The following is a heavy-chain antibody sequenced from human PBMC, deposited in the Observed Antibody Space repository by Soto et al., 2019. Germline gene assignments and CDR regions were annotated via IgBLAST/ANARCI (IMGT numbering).Heavy chain of an antibody. V-gene: IGHV3-15*01. CDR2: IKSKTDGGTT. Sequence: PGGSLRLSCAASGFTFSNAWMSWVRQAPGKGLEWVGRIKSKTDGGTTDYAAPVKGRFTISRDDSKNTLYLQMNSLKTEDTAVYYCTVEDYYYDSSGYYLPLFYWGQGTMVTVSS. D-gene: IGHD3-22*01. CDR1: GFTFSNAW. J-gene: IGHJ4*02. CDR3: TVEDYYYDSSGYYLPLFY.